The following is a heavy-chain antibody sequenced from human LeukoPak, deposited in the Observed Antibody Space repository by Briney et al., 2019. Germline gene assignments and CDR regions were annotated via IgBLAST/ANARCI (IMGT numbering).Heavy chain of an antibody. V-gene: IGHV4-34*01. J-gene: IGHJ4*02. CDR2: INHSGST. Sequence: SETLSLTCAVYGGSFSGYYWSWIRQPPGKGLEWIGEINHSGSTNYNPSLKSRVTISVDTSKNQFSLKLSSVTAADTAVYYCARGKRSGWYVPGPFDYWGQGTLVTVSS. CDR1: GGSFSGYY. D-gene: IGHD6-19*01. CDR3: ARGKRSGWYVPGPFDY.